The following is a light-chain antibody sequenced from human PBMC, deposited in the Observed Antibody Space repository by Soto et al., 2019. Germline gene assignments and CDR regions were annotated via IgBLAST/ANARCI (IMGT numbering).Light chain of an antibody. CDR1: SSAIGNNF. CDR3: AAWDDSVSGYV. Sequence: SFRTRPPSASGTPGHRVAFLFFGRSSAIGNNFVYWYQQLTGTAPKLLIYRNEQLPSGVPDRFSGSKSGTSASLAISGLRSEDEADYYCAAWDDSVSGYVFGTGTKVTVL. V-gene: IGLV1-47*01. CDR2: RNE. J-gene: IGLJ1*01.